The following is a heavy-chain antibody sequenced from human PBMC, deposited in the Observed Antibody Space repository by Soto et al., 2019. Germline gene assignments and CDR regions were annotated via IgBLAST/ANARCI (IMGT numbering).Heavy chain of an antibody. V-gene: IGHV4-4*02. CDR2: IKHTGDA. J-gene: IGHJ5*01. CDR3: AREGRLHWFES. CDR1: GDSIKTGTW. Sequence: QVHLQESGPGLVKHSETLYLTCAVSGDSIKTGTWWSWLRQLPGTGLEWIGEIKHTGDANANPALRSRVSMSVDRTKNQFFLNLRSVSAADTAVYFCAREGRLHWFESWGQGTLVTVS.